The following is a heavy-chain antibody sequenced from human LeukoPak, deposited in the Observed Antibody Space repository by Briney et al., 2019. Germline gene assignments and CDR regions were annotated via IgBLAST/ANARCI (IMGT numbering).Heavy chain of an antibody. V-gene: IGHV3-23*01. CDR2: ISGSGGST. J-gene: IGHJ5*02. CDR1: GFTFSSYA. Sequence: QPGGSLRLSCAASGFTFSSYAMSWVRQAPGKGLEWVSAISGSGGSTYYADSVKGRFTISRDNSKNTLYLQMNSLRAEDTAVYYCATGFPRWELRANWFDPWGQGTLVTVSS. CDR3: ATGFPRWELRANWFDP. D-gene: IGHD1-26*01.